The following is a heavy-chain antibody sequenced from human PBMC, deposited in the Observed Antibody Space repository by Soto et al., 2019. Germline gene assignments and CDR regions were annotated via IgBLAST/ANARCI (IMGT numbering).Heavy chain of an antibody. D-gene: IGHD2-2*01. CDR2: ISYDGSNK. J-gene: IGHJ6*02. CDR3: ARVSACISTSCQTRHYYGMDV. V-gene: IGHV3-30-3*01. Sequence: QVRLVESGGGVVQPGRSLRLSCAASGFTFSSYAMHWVRQAPGKGLEWVAVISYDGSNKYYADSVKGRFTISRDNSKNTRYLQMNSLRAEDTAVYYCARVSACISTSCQTRHYYGMDVWGQGTTVTVSS. CDR1: GFTFSSYA.